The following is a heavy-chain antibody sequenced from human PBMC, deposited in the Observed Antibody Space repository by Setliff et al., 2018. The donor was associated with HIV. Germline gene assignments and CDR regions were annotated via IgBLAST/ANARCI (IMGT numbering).Heavy chain of an antibody. CDR1: GGSFSGYY. Sequence: SETLSLTCAVYGGSFSGYYWSWIRQPPGKGLEWIGEINHSGSTNYNPSLKSRVTISVDTSKNQFSLKLTSVTPADTAVYYCARDVDHMMDVWGQGTTVTVSS. CDR3: ARDVDHMMDV. CDR2: INHSGST. V-gene: IGHV4-34*01. J-gene: IGHJ6*02.